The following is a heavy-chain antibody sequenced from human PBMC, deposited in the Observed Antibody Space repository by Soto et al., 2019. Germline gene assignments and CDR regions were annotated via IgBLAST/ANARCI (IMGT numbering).Heavy chain of an antibody. D-gene: IGHD3-10*01. J-gene: IGHJ5*02. CDR2: FDPEDGET. V-gene: IGHV1-24*01. CDR1: GCTLAELS. CDR3: ARYYGSGSYNWFDP. Sequence: ASVKVSCKVSGCTLAELSMHWVRQAPGKGLEWMGGFDPEDGETIYAQKLQGRVTMTTDTSTSTAYMELRSLRSDDTAVYYCARYYGSGSYNWFDPWGQGTLVTVSS.